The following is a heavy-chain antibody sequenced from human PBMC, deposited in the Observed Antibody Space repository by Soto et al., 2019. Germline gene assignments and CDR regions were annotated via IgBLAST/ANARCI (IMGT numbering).Heavy chain of an antibody. CDR2: INSDGSST. Sequence: EVQLVESGGGLVQPGGSLRLSCAASGFTFSSCWMHWVRQAPGKGLVWVSRINSDGSSTSYADSVKGRFTISRDNAKNTLYLQMNSLRAEDTAVYYCARDRGITGTTDYYYYGMDVWGQGTTVTVSS. J-gene: IGHJ6*02. V-gene: IGHV3-74*01. CDR1: GFTFSSCW. CDR3: ARDRGITGTTDYYYYGMDV. D-gene: IGHD1-7*01.